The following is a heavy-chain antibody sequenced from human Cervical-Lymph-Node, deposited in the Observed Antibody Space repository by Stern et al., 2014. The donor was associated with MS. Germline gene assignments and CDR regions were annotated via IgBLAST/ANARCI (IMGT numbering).Heavy chain of an antibody. Sequence: EVQLVESGGNLVQPGGSLRLSCAASGFTVSNNYMSWVRQAPGKGLEGVSIVYSGGVTRYADSVRGRFTISRDSSRNTLYLQMNSLRGEDTAVYYCATSPYLGYWGRGTLVTVSS. D-gene: IGHD2-2*01. V-gene: IGHV3-66*02. CDR2: VYSGGVT. CDR3: ATSPYLGY. J-gene: IGHJ4*02. CDR1: GFTVSNNY.